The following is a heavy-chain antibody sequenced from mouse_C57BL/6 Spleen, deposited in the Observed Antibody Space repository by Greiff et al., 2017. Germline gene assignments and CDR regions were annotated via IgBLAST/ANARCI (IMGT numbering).Heavy chain of an antibody. V-gene: IGHV1-82*01. D-gene: IGHD1-1*01. CDR2: IYPGDGDT. CDR1: GYAFSSSW. Sequence: QVQLQQSGPELVKPGASVKISCKASGYAFSSSWMNWVKQRPGKGLEWIGRIYPGDGDTNYNGKFKGKATLTVDKSSSTAYMQLSSLTSEDSAVYYCARSGFTTVVAFDYWGQGTTLTVSS. CDR3: ARSGFTTVVAFDY. J-gene: IGHJ2*01.